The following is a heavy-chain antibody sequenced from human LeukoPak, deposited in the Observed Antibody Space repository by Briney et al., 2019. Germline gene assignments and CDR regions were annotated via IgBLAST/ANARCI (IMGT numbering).Heavy chain of an antibody. CDR2: IYYSGST. V-gene: IGHV4-59*01. J-gene: IGHJ6*03. CDR3: ARTASGSYYYYYYMDV. D-gene: IGHD1-26*01. Sequence: SETLSLTCTVSGGSISSYYWSWIRQPPGKGLEWIGHIYYSGSTNYNPSLKSRVTISVDTSKNQFSLKLSSVTAADTAVYYCARTASGSYYYYYYMDVWGKGTTVTVSS. CDR1: GGSISSYY.